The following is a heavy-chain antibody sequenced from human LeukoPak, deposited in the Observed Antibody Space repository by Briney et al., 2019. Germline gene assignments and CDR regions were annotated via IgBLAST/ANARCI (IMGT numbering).Heavy chain of an antibody. D-gene: IGHD1-7*01. CDR3: ARSGTTPYYYYYMDV. J-gene: IGHJ6*03. V-gene: IGHV3-48*01. CDR1: GFTFSSYS. Sequence: GGSLRLSCAASGFTFSSYSMNWVRQAPGKGLEWVSYISSSSSTIYYADSVKGRFTISRDNAKNSLYLQMNSLRAEDTAVYYCARSGTTPYYYYYMDVWGKGTTVTVSS. CDR2: ISSSSSTI.